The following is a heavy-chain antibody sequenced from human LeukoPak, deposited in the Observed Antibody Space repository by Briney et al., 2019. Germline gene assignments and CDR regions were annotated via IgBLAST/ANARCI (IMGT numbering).Heavy chain of an antibody. V-gene: IGHV1-46*01. CDR1: GYTFTSYY. CDR2: INPSGGGT. Sequence: ASVKVSCKASGYTFTSYYMHWVRQAPGQGLEWMGIINPSGGGTSYAQKFQGRVTMTRDTSTSTVYMELSSLRSEDTAAYYCARDGILFGVVSYYYYGMDVWGQGTTVTVSS. D-gene: IGHD3-3*01. CDR3: ARDGILFGVVSYYYYGMDV. J-gene: IGHJ6*02.